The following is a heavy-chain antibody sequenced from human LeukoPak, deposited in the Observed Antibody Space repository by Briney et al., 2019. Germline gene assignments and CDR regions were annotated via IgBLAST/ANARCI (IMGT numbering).Heavy chain of an antibody. J-gene: IGHJ3*02. Sequence: SETLSLTCAVYGGSFSGYYWSWIRQPPGKGLEWIGEINHSGSPNYNPSLKSRVTISVDTSKNQFSLKLSSVTAADTAVYYCAREAPDCTNGVCYIRDAFDIWGQGTMVTVSS. V-gene: IGHV4-34*01. CDR2: INHSGSP. CDR3: AREAPDCTNGVCYIRDAFDI. CDR1: GGSFSGYY. D-gene: IGHD2-8*01.